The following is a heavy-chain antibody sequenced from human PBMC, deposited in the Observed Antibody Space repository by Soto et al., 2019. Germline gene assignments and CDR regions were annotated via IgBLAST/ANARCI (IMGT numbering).Heavy chain of an antibody. D-gene: IGHD3-22*01. CDR3: AKEPLMYYDSSGPRWFDP. CDR1: GFTFISYA. V-gene: IGHV3-23*01. CDR2: ISGSGGST. Sequence: AGGSLRLSCAASGFTFISYAMNWVRQAPGKGLEWVSAISGSGGSTYYADSVKGRFTISGDNPKNTLYLQMNSLRAEDTAVYYRAKEPLMYYDSSGPRWFDPWGQGTLVTVSS. J-gene: IGHJ5*02.